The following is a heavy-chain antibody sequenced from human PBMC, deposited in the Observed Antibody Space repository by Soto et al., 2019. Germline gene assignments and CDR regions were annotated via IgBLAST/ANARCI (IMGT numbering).Heavy chain of an antibody. CDR2: INAGNGNT. Sequence: ASVKVSCKASGYTFTSYAMHWVRQAPGQRLEWMGWINAGNGNTKYSQKSQGRVTITRDTSASTAYMELSSLRSEDTAVYYCARVSAPQYSSSPYYFDYWGQGTLVTVSS. CDR3: ARVSAPQYSSSPYYFDY. D-gene: IGHD6-13*01. V-gene: IGHV1-3*01. CDR1: GYTFTSYA. J-gene: IGHJ4*02.